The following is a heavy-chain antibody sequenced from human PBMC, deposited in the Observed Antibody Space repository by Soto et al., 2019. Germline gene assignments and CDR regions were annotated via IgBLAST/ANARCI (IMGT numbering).Heavy chain of an antibody. V-gene: IGHV4-34*09. CDR3: ARDLWVEPELYYYGMDV. CDR2: INHTGGT. D-gene: IGHD1-1*01. Sequence: PSETLSLTCAIYGGSVNGYYWNWIRQPPGKGLEWIGEINHTGGTTYYNPSLKSRLTISVDTSKNHFSLRLTSVTAADTAVYYCARDLWVEPELYYYGMDVWGQGTTVTVSS. J-gene: IGHJ6*02. CDR1: GGSVNGYY.